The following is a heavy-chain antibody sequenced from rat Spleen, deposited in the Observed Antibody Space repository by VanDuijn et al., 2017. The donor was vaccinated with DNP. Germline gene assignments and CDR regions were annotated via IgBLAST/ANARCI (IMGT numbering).Heavy chain of an antibody. CDR2: ISYDGSST. V-gene: IGHV5-29*01. D-gene: IGHD1-4*01. Sequence: EVQLVESGGGLVQPGRSLKLSCAASGFTFSNYDMAWVRQAPTKGLEWVATISYDGSSTWYRDSVRGRFTISRDNAKSTLYLQMDSLRSEDTATYYCASRPPPTRGPFDYWGQGVLVTVSS. J-gene: IGHJ2*01. CDR1: GFTFSNYD. CDR3: ASRPPPTRGPFDY.